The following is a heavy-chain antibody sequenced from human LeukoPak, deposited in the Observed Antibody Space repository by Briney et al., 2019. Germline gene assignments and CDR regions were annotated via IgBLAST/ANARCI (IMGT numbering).Heavy chain of an antibody. J-gene: IGHJ3*02. Sequence: GGSLRLSCGASGFTFSTYYMTWVRQAPGKGLEWVSYIHSSMSTISYADSVKGRFTISRDNAKNSLYLQMNSLRAEDTAVYYCAAERRDYDAFDIWGQGTMVTVSS. D-gene: IGHD3/OR15-3a*01. CDR2: IHSSMSTI. CDR3: AAERRDYDAFDI. V-gene: IGHV3-48*01. CDR1: GFTFSTYY.